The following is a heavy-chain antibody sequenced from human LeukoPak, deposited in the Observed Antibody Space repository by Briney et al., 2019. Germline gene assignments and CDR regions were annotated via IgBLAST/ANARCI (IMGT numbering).Heavy chain of an antibody. Sequence: PGGSLRLSCAASGFTFSSYAVSWVRQAPGKGLEWVSAISGSGGSTYYADSVKGRFTISRDNSKNTLYLQMNSLRAEDTAVYYCAKMSGYSSSWYNWYFDLWGRGTLVTVSS. D-gene: IGHD6-13*01. CDR1: GFTFSSYA. V-gene: IGHV3-23*01. CDR3: AKMSGYSSSWYNWYFDL. CDR2: ISGSGGST. J-gene: IGHJ2*01.